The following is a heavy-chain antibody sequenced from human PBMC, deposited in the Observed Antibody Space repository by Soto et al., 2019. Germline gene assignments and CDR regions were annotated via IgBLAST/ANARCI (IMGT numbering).Heavy chain of an antibody. CDR2: IIPILGIA. Sequence: QVQLVQSGAEVKKPGSSVKVSCKASGGTFSSYTISWVRQAPGQGLEWMGRIIPILGIANYAQKFQGRVTITAEKSTSTAYMELSSRRSEDTALYYCAREPQLVLKENGDHGMDVWGQGTTVTVSS. V-gene: IGHV1-69*08. CDR3: AREPQLVLKENGDHGMDV. D-gene: IGHD4-17*01. CDR1: GGTFSSYT. J-gene: IGHJ6*02.